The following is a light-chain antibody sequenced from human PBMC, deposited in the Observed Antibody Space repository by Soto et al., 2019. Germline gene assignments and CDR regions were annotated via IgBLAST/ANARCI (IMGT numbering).Light chain of an antibody. J-gene: IGKJ1*01. CDR2: AAS. CDR1: QDIRNG. V-gene: IGKV1-17*03. Sequence: DIQMTQSPPAMSASVGDGVTITCRASQDIRNGLAWFQQKRGQVPKRLIYAASSLQSGVPSRFSAYGSGTEFTLTISSLQPEDFATYYRLQHNEYPRTFGQGTKVEF. CDR3: LQHNEYPRT.